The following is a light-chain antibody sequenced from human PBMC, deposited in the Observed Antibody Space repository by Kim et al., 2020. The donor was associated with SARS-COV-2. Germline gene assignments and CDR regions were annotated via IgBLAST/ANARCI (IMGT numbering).Light chain of an antibody. Sequence: SASTGDRVTITCRASQGISSYLAWYQQKPGEAPKLLIYAASKLQSEVPSRFSGSGSETDFTLTLSCLQSEDFTAYYCQLYYSYPYTFGQGTKLEI. CDR2: AAS. V-gene: IGKV1-8*01. CDR1: QGISSY. CDR3: QLYYSYPYT. J-gene: IGKJ2*01.